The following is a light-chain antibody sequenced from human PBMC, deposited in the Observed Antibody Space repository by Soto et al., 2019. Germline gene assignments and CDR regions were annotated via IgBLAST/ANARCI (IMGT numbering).Light chain of an antibody. CDR3: QQYGSSLLT. J-gene: IGKJ4*01. V-gene: IGKV3-11*01. Sequence: EIVLTQSPATLSLSPGERATLSCRASQSVSSYLAWYQHKPGQAPRLLIFDASQRATGIPARFRGSGSGTDFTLSISSLEPEDFAVYYCQQYGSSLLTFGGGTKVDIK. CDR1: QSVSSY. CDR2: DAS.